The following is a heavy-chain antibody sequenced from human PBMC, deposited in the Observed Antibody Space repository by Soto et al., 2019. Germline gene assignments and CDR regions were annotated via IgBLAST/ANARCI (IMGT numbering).Heavy chain of an antibody. CDR3: ARQSNYYESSGYPNHLLAS. J-gene: IGHJ5*02. CDR2: IYYIGNT. V-gene: IGHV4-39*01. D-gene: IGHD3-22*01. CDR1: GGSVSSSSYS. Sequence: SETRSLTCTVSGGSVSSSSYSWGWIRQPPVKVLELIGTIYYIGNTYYNPSLKIRVTISVDTSKNQLSLKLSSVTAADTAVYYCARQSNYYESSGYPNHLLASWAQGTLDPVSS.